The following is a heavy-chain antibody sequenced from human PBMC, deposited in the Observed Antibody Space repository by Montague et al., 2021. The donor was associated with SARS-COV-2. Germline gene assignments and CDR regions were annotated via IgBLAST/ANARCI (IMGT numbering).Heavy chain of an antibody. Sequence: SETLSLTCSVSGDSISNYSWSWIRQSPGKGLEWIGYIYYSGSTNYNPSLTSRVTISVDTSKSQVSLKLTYVTAADTAVYYCARHLRVTTVTSNMYHYAMDVWGQGTTVTVSS. V-gene: IGHV4-59*08. J-gene: IGHJ6*02. CDR1: GDSISNYS. CDR3: ARHLRVTTVTSNMYHYAMDV. D-gene: IGHD4-11*01. CDR2: IYYSGST.